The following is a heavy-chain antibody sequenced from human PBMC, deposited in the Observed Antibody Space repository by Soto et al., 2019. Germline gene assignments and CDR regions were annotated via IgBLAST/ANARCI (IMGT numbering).Heavy chain of an antibody. D-gene: IGHD3-22*01. Sequence: KTSETLSLTCTVSGGSISSGGYYWSWIRHHPGKGLEWIGYIYYSGSTYYNPSLKSRVTISVDTSKNQFSLKLSSVTAADTAVYYCARDTPYYYDSSGYRLFDYWGQGTLVTVSS. J-gene: IGHJ4*02. CDR1: GGSISSGGYY. V-gene: IGHV4-31*03. CDR2: IYYSGST. CDR3: ARDTPYYYDSSGYRLFDY.